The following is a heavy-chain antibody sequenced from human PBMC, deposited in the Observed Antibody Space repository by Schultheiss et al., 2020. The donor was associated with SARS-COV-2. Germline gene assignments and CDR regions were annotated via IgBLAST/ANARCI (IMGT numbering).Heavy chain of an antibody. V-gene: IGHV4-59*12. Sequence: SETLSLTCTVPGGSISSYYWSWIRQPPGKGLEWIGYIYYSGSTNYNPSLKSRVTMSVDTSKNQFSLKLSSVTAADTAVYYCAGGLGITIFGVVSNFDYWGQGTLVTGSS. J-gene: IGHJ4*02. D-gene: IGHD3-3*01. CDR2: IYYSGST. CDR1: GGSISSYY. CDR3: AGGLGITIFGVVSNFDY.